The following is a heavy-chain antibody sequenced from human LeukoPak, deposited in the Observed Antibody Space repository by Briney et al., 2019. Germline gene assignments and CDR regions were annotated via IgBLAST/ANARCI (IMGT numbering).Heavy chain of an antibody. J-gene: IGHJ6*02. V-gene: IGHV4-4*07. CDR3: ASLAMDYYGSGSYLLTSPRYGMDV. Sequence: SETLSLTCTVSGGSISSYYWSWIRQPAGKGLEWIGRIYTSGSTNYNPSLKSRVTMSVDTSKNQFSLKLSSVTAADTAVYYCASLAMDYYGSGSYLLTSPRYGMDVWGQGPTVTVSS. CDR2: IYTSGST. CDR1: GGSISSYY. D-gene: IGHD3-10*01.